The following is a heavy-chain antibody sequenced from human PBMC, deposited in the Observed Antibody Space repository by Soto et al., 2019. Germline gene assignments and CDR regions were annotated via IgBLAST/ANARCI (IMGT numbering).Heavy chain of an antibody. CDR1: GYTFTSYG. Sequence: QVQLVQSGAEVKKPGASVKVSCKASGYTFTSYGISWVRQAPGQGLEWMGWISAYNGNTNYAQKLQGRVTMTTDTSTSTAYMELRSLRSDDTAVYYCARYCISTSCHYYYGMDVWGQGTTVTVSS. J-gene: IGHJ6*02. D-gene: IGHD2-2*01. CDR3: ARYCISTSCHYYYGMDV. CDR2: ISAYNGNT. V-gene: IGHV1-18*01.